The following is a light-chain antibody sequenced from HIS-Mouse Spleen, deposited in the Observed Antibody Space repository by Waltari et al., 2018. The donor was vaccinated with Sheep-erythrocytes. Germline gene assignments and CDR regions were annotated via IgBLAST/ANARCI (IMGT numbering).Light chain of an antibody. CDR3: CSYAGSYNHV. CDR1: SCHVAGYHY. Sequence: QSALTQPRSVSGSPGQSVTISCTGTSCHVAGYHYVSGYQQHPGKAPKLRIYDVSKRPSGVPDRFSGSKSGNTASLTISGLQAEDEADYYCCSYAGSYNHVFATGTKVTVL. V-gene: IGLV2-11*01. J-gene: IGLJ1*01. CDR2: DVS.